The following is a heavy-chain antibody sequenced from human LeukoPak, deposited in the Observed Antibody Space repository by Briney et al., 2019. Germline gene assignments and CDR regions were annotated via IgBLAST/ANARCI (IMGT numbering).Heavy chain of an antibody. D-gene: IGHD1/OR15-1a*01. CDR2: SGTSGDT. V-gene: IGHV3-23*01. Sequence: GGSLRLSCAVSGFTFSSYAMSWVRQAPGRGLEWVSLSGTSGDTYYADSVKGRFTISRDISKNTLYLQMNSLRTEDTAVYYCGRIAINANNGMDVWGQGTTVTVSS. CDR1: GFTFSSYA. CDR3: GRIAINANNGMDV. J-gene: IGHJ6*02.